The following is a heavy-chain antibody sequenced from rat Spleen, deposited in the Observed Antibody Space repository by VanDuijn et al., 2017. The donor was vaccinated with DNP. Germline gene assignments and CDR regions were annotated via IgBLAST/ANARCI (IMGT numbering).Heavy chain of an antibody. CDR1: GFTFKIHW. CDR2: MSYDGSST. D-gene: IGHD1-6*01. V-gene: IGHV5-22*01. J-gene: IGHJ4*01. Sequence: EVQLVESGGGLVQPGMSLKVSCVASGFTFKIHWLTWIRQAPKKGLEWVATMSYDGSSTNYRDSVKGRFTISRDNAKSTLYLQMNSLRSEDMATYYCARGILRLRAMDAWGQGVTVTVSS. CDR3: ARGILRLRAMDA.